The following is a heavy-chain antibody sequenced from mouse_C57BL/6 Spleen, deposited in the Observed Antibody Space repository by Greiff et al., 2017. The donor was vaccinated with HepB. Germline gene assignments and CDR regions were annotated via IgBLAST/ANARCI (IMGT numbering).Heavy chain of an antibody. J-gene: IGHJ4*01. CDR3: ARKEDTTVVGDAMDY. V-gene: IGHV2-2*01. D-gene: IGHD1-1*01. Sequence: VQRVESGPGLVQPSQSLSITCTVSGFSLTSYGVHWVRQSPGKGLEWLGVIWSGGSTDYNAAFISRLSISKDNSKSQVFFKMNSLQADDTAIYYCARKEDTTVVGDAMDYWGQGTSVTVSS. CDR2: IWSGGST. CDR1: GFSLTSYG.